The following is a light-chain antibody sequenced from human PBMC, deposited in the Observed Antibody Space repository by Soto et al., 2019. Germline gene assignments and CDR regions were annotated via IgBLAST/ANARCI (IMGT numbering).Light chain of an antibody. CDR3: RQYNNWPFT. Sequence: EIVMTQSPASLSVSPGERATLSCGAGQSVSTTLAWNQQRPGQVARLLISGASSMATGIPAMFSGRGSETEFTLTISSLQSEDFGVNYCRQYNNWPFTFGGDQGG. CDR2: GAS. CDR1: QSVSTT. V-gene: IGKV3-15*01. J-gene: IGKJ4*01.